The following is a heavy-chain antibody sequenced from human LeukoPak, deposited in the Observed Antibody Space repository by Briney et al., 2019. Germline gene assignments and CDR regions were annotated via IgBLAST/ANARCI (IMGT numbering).Heavy chain of an antibody. CDR3: ANEIRPNDY. V-gene: IGHV3-23*05. D-gene: IGHD4/OR15-4a*01. CDR2: IDISGDST. CDR1: GFTFSSHA. Sequence: GGSLRLSCVVSGFTFSSHAMWWVRQAPGRGLEWVSSIDISGDSTSYADSVKGRFTISRDNSKNTLLLQMDSLRAEDSAIYYCANEIRPNDYWGQGTLVTVSS. J-gene: IGHJ4*02.